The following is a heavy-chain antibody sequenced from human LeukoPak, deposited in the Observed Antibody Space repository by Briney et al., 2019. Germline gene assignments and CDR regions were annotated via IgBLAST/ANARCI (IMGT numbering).Heavy chain of an antibody. Sequence: GGSLRLSCAVSGFIVSSNHMNWVRQAPGKGLEWVSVIYSGGDSCGGPFYADSVKGRFTTSSDSSKNTLFLQMNSLIAEDTAVYYCARDVYGDGYNSFDYWGLGILVTVSS. CDR3: ARDVYGDGYNSFDY. J-gene: IGHJ4*02. CDR2: IYSGGDSCGGP. CDR1: GFIVSSNH. D-gene: IGHD5-24*01. V-gene: IGHV3-66*01.